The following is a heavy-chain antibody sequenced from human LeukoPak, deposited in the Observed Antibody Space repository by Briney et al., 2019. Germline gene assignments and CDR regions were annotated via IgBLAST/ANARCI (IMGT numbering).Heavy chain of an antibody. CDR2: SNWNGVRT. D-gene: IGHD3-16*02. CDR3: SRDGYDDYVWGSYRPDY. Sequence: GGSLRLSCAASGFTFDDYCMSWVRQPPGKGLDWVSGSNWNGVRTGYADSVKGRFTISRDNAKNSLYLQMNSLRAEDTALYYCSRDGYDDYVWGSYRPDYWGQGTMVTVSS. J-gene: IGHJ4*02. CDR1: GFTFDDYC. V-gene: IGHV3-20*04.